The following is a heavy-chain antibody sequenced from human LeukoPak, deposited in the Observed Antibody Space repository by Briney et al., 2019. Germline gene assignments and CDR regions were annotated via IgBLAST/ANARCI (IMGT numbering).Heavy chain of an antibody. CDR3: ARCDYDTTINPNWFDP. Sequence: ASVKVSCKASGYSFTNYDINWVRQAPGQGLEWMGWMKPNSGDTGYAQKFQGRVTFSRNTSISTAYMELTNLRSGDTAVYYCARCDYDTTINPNWFDPWGQGTLVTVSS. CDR2: MKPNSGDT. J-gene: IGHJ5*02. CDR1: GYSFTNYD. V-gene: IGHV1-8*03. D-gene: IGHD3-22*01.